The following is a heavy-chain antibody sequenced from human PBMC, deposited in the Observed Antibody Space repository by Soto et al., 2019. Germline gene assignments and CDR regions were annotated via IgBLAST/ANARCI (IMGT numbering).Heavy chain of an antibody. D-gene: IGHD3-3*01. V-gene: IGHV3-23*01. J-gene: IGHJ6*02. CDR1: GFTFSSYA. CDR2: ISGSGGST. Sequence: PGGSLRLSCAASGFTFSSYAMSWVRQAPGKGLEWVSAISGSGGSTYYADSVKGRFTISRDNSKNTLYLQMNSLRAEDTAVYYCAKCPAYDFWSGFYYYGMDVWGQGTTVTVSS. CDR3: AKCPAYDFWSGFYYYGMDV.